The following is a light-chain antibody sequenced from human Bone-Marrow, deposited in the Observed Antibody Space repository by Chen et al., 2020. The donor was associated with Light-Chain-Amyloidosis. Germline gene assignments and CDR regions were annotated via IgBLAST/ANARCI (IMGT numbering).Light chain of an antibody. CDR2: DDS. J-gene: IGLJ3*02. CDR3: QVWDSSVDHRV. CDR1: NIGDIN. Sequence: SYVLTQPPSVSVAPGQTAEITCGGDNIGDINVHWYQQRAGQAPVLVVYDDSDRPSGIPERFSGSNAGNTATLTLSRVEAGDEADYYCQVWDSSVDHRVFGGGTKLTVL. V-gene: IGLV3-21*02.